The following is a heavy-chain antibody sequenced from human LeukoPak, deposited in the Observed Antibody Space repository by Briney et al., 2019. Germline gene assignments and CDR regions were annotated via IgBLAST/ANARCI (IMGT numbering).Heavy chain of an antibody. CDR2: INAGIGNT. CDR3: ARSDSSGYYYAFDY. CDR1: GYTLTSYA. J-gene: IGHJ4*02. V-gene: IGHV1-3*03. D-gene: IGHD3-22*01. Sequence: ASVKVSCKASGYTLTSYAMHWVRQAPGQRLEWMGWINAGIGNTKYSQEFQGRVTITRDTSASTAYMELGSLRSEDMAVYYCARSDSSGYYYAFDYWGQGTLVTVSS.